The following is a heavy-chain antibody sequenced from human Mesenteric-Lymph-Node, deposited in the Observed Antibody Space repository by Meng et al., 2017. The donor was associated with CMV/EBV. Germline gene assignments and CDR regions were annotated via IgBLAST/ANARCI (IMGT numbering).Heavy chain of an antibody. V-gene: IGHV3-21*01. CDR2: ISSSSSYI. CDR3: ARDLIITVTSQVGAYHYYYYGMDV. J-gene: IGHJ6*02. D-gene: IGHD4-11*01. Sequence: GGSLRLSCAASGFTFSSYSMNWVRQALGKGLEWVSSISSSSSYIYYADSVKGRFTISRDNAKNSLYLQMNSLRAEDTAVYYCARDLIITVTSQVGAYHYYYYGMDVWGQGTTVTVSS. CDR1: GFTFSSYS.